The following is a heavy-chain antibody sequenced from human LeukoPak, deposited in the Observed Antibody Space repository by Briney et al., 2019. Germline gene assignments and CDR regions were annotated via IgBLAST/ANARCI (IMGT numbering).Heavy chain of an antibody. Sequence: PSETLSLTCTVSRGSISSDYWSWIRQPAGKGLEWIGLIYTSGTTSYNPSLKSRVTMSLDTSKNQFSLKLNSVTAADTAVYYCARVFHDWGQGTMVTVPS. CDR1: RGSISSDY. J-gene: IGHJ3*01. CDR3: ARVFHD. CDR2: IYTSGTT. V-gene: IGHV4-4*07.